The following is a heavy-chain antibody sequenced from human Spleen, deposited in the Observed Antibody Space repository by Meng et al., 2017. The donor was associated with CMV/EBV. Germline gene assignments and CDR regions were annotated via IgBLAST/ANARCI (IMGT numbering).Heavy chain of an antibody. Sequence: ETLSLTCAASGFTVSSNYMSWVRQAPGKGLEWVSVIYSGGSTYYADSVKGRFTISRDNSKNTLYLQMNSLRAEDTAVYYCAREGLLAAAMRGSPAFDIWGQGTMVTVSS. D-gene: IGHD6-13*01. CDR1: GFTVSSNY. V-gene: IGHV3-53*01. J-gene: IGHJ3*02. CDR3: AREGLLAAAMRGSPAFDI. CDR2: IYSGGST.